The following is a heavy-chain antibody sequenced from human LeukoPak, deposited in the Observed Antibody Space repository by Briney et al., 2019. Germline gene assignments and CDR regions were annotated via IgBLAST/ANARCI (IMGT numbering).Heavy chain of an antibody. CDR3: ASRVHSDCYFDY. J-gene: IGHJ4*02. Sequence: QSGGSLLLSCAASGFTFSTYTMNWVRPAPGKGLEWVSSISSGGNTIYYADSVKGRFTISRDNAQNSLYLQMNSLRAEDSAVYYCASRVHSDCYFDYWGQGTLVTVSS. V-gene: IGHV3-48*04. D-gene: IGHD2-21*02. CDR2: ISSGGNTI. CDR1: GFTFSTYT.